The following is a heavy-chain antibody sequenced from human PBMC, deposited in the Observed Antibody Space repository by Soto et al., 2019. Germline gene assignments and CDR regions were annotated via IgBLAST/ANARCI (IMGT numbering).Heavy chain of an antibody. Sequence: QVQLVESGGGLVKPGGSLRLSCAASGFTFSDYYMSWIRQAPGKGLEWVSYISSSRSTIYYADSVKGRFTLSRDNAKNSPYLQINSLRAEDPALYYCARADSYSVYYYYGMDVWGQGTTVTVSS. CDR1: GFTFSDYY. CDR2: ISSSRSTI. J-gene: IGHJ6*02. D-gene: IGHD6-13*01. CDR3: ARADSYSVYYYYGMDV. V-gene: IGHV3-11*01.